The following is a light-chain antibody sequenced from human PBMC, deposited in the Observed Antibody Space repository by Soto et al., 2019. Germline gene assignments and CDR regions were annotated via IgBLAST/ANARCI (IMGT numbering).Light chain of an antibody. CDR3: QQSYNIPLT. J-gene: IGKJ3*01. Sequence: DIQMTQSPSSLSASVGDTVTITCRASQTINSYLNWYQQKPGQAPKLLLYVASSLQSGVPSRFSDRGSGTDFTLTISSLEPEDFATYYCQQSYNIPLTFGPGTKVDFK. CDR2: VAS. CDR1: QTINSY. V-gene: IGKV1-39*01.